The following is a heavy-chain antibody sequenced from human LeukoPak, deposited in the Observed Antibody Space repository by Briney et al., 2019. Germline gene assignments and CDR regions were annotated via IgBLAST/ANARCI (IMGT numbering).Heavy chain of an antibody. CDR2: FTRDGNT. J-gene: IGHJ2*01. CDR1: GGSISSGGYY. Sequence: SETLSLTCTVSGGSISSGGYYWSWIRQPPGKGLEWIGEFTRDGNTNYNPSLKSRVTISVDTSRNQFSLKVNSVTAADTAVYYCARLFDFWSGSYWYFDLWGRGTLVTVSS. D-gene: IGHD3-3*01. V-gene: IGHV4-39*01. CDR3: ARLFDFWSGSYWYFDL.